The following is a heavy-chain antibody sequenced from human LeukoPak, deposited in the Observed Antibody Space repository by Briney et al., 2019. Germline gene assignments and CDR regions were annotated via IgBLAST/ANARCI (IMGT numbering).Heavy chain of an antibody. CDR1: GFTVSSNY. J-gene: IGHJ4*02. CDR3: ARLGIAAAGRPY. CDR2: IYSGGST. D-gene: IGHD6-13*01. V-gene: IGHV3-66*02. Sequence: EGSLRLSCAASGFTVSSNYMSWVRQAPGKGLEWVSVIYSGGSTYYADSVKGRFTISRDNSKNTLYLQMNSLRAEDTAVYHCARLGIAAAGRPYWGQGTLVTVSS.